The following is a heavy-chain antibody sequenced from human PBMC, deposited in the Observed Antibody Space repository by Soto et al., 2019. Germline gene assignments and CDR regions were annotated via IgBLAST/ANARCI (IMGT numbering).Heavy chain of an antibody. Sequence: SETLSLTCTVSGCSISSGGYYWSWIRQHPGKGLEWIGYIYYSGSTYYNPSLKSRVTISVDTSKNQFSLKLSSVTAADTAVYYCASHSPGGSGAFDIWGQGTMVTVSS. CDR2: IYYSGST. D-gene: IGHD3-16*01. J-gene: IGHJ3*02. V-gene: IGHV4-31*03. CDR3: ASHSPGGSGAFDI. CDR1: GCSISSGGYY.